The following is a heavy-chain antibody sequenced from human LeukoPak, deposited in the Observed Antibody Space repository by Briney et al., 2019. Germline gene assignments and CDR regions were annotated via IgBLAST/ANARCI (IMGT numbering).Heavy chain of an antibody. CDR3: AKGRSGLGGYLWFDP. V-gene: IGHV3-7*01. J-gene: IGHJ5*02. Sequence: GGSLRLSCAASGFTFSSYWMSWVRQAPGKGLEWVANIKQDGSEKYYVDSVKGRFTISRDNSKNTLYLQMNSLRAEDTAVYYCAKGRSGLGGYLWFDPWGQGTLVTVSS. CDR2: IKQDGSEK. D-gene: IGHD5-12*01. CDR1: GFTFSSYW.